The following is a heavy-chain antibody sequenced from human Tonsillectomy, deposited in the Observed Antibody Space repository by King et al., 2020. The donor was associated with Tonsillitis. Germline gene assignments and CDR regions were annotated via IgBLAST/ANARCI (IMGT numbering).Heavy chain of an antibody. CDR1: GFTFSGSA. Sequence: VQLVESGGGLVQPGGSLKLSCAASGFTFSGSAMHWVRQASGKGLEWVGRIRSKANSYAPAYAASVKGRFTISRDDSKNTAYLQMNSLKTEDTAVYYCTRRGGVADFDYWGQGTLVTVSS. D-gene: IGHD3-3*01. V-gene: IGHV3-73*01. CDR2: IRSKANSYAP. CDR3: TRRGGVADFDY. J-gene: IGHJ4*02.